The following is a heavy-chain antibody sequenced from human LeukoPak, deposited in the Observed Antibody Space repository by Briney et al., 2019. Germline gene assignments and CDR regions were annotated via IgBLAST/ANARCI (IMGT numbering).Heavy chain of an antibody. CDR2: FYTSGST. CDR3: AREKSGWYSSGWYYYFDY. CDR1: GGPNSSGSYY. V-gene: IGHV4-61*02. D-gene: IGHD6-19*01. Sequence: SVPLTLTCALCGGPNSSGSYYGRWIWQPAGKGLEWLGRFYTSGSTNYNPSIKSRVTISVDTSKNQFSLKLSFVTAADTAVYYCAREKSGWYSSGWYYYFDYWGQGTLVTVSS. J-gene: IGHJ4*02.